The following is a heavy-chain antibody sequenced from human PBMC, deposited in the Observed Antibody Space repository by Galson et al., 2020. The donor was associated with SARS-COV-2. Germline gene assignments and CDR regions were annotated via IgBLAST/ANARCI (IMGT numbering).Heavy chain of an antibody. CDR1: GGSISSGSYY. V-gene: IGHV4-61*02. J-gene: IGHJ5*02. CDR3: ARESTMIPNWFDP. CDR2: IYTSGST. Sequence: SETLSLTCTVPGGSISSGSYYWSWIRQPAGKGLEWIGRIYTSGSTNYNPSLKSRVTISVDTSKNQFSLKLSSVTAADTAVYYCARESTMIPNWFDPWGQGTLVTVSS. D-gene: IGHD3-22*01.